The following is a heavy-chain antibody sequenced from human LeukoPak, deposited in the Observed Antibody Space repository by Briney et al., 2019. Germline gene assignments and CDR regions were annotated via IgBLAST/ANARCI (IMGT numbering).Heavy chain of an antibody. CDR2: ISGSSTDI. Sequence: GGSLRLSCAASGFTFSDYTMNWVRQAPGKGLEWVSCISGSSTDIYYADSVKGRFTISRDNAKNSLYLDMNSLRVEDTAIYYCTRDFDPWGQGTLVTVSS. V-gene: IGHV3-21*01. CDR1: GFTFSDYT. CDR3: TRDFDP. J-gene: IGHJ5*02.